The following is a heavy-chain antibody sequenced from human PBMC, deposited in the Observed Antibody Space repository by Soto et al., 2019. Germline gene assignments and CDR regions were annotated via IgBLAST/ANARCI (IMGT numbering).Heavy chain of an antibody. Sequence: QLQLQESGPGLVKPSETLSLTCTVSGGSISSRSYYWGWIRQPPGKGLEWIGSIYYSGSTYYNPSLKSRVTICLDTSKNQFSLKLSSVTAADTAVYYCARAIAQDAFDIWGQGTMVTVSS. J-gene: IGHJ3*02. D-gene: IGHD2-15*01. CDR1: GGSISSRSYY. CDR2: IYYSGST. V-gene: IGHV4-39*01. CDR3: ARAIAQDAFDI.